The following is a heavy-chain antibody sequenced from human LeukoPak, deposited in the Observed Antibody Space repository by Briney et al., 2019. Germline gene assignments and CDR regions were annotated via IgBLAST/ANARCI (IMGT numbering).Heavy chain of an antibody. CDR1: GGSISSSSYY. J-gene: IGHJ6*03. CDR2: IYYSGST. CDR3: ARDTAMPPLMDV. V-gene: IGHV4-39*07. Sequence: PSETLSLTCTVPGGSISSSSYYWGWIRQPPGKGLEWIGSIYYSGSTYYNPSLKSRVTISVDTSKNQFSLKLSSVTAADTAVYYCARDTAMPPLMDVWGKGTTVTVSS. D-gene: IGHD5-18*01.